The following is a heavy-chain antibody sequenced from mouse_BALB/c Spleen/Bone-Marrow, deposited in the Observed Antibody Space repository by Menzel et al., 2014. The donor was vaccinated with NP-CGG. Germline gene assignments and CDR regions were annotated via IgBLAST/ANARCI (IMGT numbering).Heavy chain of an antibody. V-gene: IGHV5-17*02. CDR3: ARSGSSSGYFDY. CDR2: ISSGSSTI. J-gene: IGHJ2*01. CDR1: GFTFSSFA. D-gene: IGHD1-1*01. Sequence: EVHLVESGGGLVQPGGSRKLSCAASGFTFSSFAMHWVRQAPEKGLEWVAYISSGSSTIYYADTVMGRFTISRDNPKNTLFLQMTSLRSEVTAMYSCARSGSSSGYFDYWGQGTTLEVST.